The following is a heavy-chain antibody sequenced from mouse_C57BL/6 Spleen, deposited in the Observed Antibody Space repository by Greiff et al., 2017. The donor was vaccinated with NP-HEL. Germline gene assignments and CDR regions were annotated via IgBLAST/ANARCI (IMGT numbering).Heavy chain of an antibody. CDR3: ARNGPPLDY. CDR2: IWSGGST. J-gene: IGHJ2*01. Sequence: QVQLKQSGPGLVQPSQSLSITCTVSGFSLTSYGVHWVRQSPGKGLEWLGVIWSGGSTDYNAAFISRLSISKDNSKSQVFFKMNSLQADDTAIYYCARNGPPLDYWGQGTTLTVSS. V-gene: IGHV2-2*01. D-gene: IGHD6-1*01. CDR1: GFSLTSYG.